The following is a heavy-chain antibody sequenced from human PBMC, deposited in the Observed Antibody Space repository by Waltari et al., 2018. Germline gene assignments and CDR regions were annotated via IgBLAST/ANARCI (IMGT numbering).Heavy chain of an antibody. CDR2: INAGNGNT. Sequence: QVQLVQSGAEVKKPGASVKVSCKASGYTFTSYAMHWVRQAPGQRLEWMGWINAGNGNTNYSQKFQGRVTITSDTSAGTAYMELSSLRSEDTAVYYCAREPSSTTVTASFDYWGQGTLVTVSS. CDR1: GYTFTSYA. J-gene: IGHJ4*02. CDR3: AREPSSTTVTASFDY. D-gene: IGHD4-17*01. V-gene: IGHV1-3*01.